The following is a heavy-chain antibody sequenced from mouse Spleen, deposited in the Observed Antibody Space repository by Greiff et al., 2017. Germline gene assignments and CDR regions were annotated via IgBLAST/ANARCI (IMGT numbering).Heavy chain of an antibody. V-gene: IGHV1-59*01. J-gene: IGHJ3*01. CDR2: IDPSDSYT. CDR3: ASSTEGFAY. CDR1: GYTFTSYW. Sequence: VQLQQPGAELVRPGTSVKLSCKASGYTFTSYWMHWVKQRPGQGLEWIGVIDPSDSYTNYNQKFKGKATLTVDTSSSTAYMQLSSLTSEDSAVYYCASSTEGFAYWGQGTLVTVSA. D-gene: IGHD1-1*01.